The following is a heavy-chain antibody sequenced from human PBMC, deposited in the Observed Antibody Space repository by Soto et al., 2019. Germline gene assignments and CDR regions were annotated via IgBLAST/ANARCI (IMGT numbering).Heavy chain of an antibody. CDR3: ARGGTGTTSYYYYGMDV. J-gene: IGHJ6*02. D-gene: IGHD1-7*01. CDR1: GYTFINYA. CDR2: INAGNGNT. V-gene: IGHV1-3*05. Sequence: QVQVVQSGAEEKKPWASVKVSCKASGYTFINYAMHWVRQAHGQRLEWMGWINAGNGNTKYSQNFQGRVTITSDTSANTAYMELSSLRSEDTAVYYCARGGTGTTSYYYYGMDVWGQGTTVTVSS.